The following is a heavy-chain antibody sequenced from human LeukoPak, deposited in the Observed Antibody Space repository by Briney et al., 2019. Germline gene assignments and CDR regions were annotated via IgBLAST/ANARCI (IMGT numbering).Heavy chain of an antibody. CDR3: GKNRYSGSLSPFDI. J-gene: IGHJ3*02. CDR2: ISGGGGNT. V-gene: IGHV3-23*01. CDR1: KFAFSSYA. Sequence: GGSLRLSCAASKFAFSSYAMSWVRQAPGKGLEWVSAISGGGGNTYCADSVKGRFTISGDNSKNTLYLQMNSLGAEDTAVYYCGKNRYSGSLSPFDIWGQGTMVTVSS. D-gene: IGHD1-26*01.